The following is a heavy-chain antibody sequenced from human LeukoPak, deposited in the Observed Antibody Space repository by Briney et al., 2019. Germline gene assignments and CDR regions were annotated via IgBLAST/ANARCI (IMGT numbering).Heavy chain of an antibody. V-gene: IGHV1-2*06. J-gene: IGHJ2*01. CDR2: INPNSGGT. CDR3: ASISPSARYFDL. CDR1: GYTFTGYY. Sequence: ASVKVSCKASGYTFTGYYMHWVRQAPGQGLAWMGRINPNSGGTNYAQKFQGRVTMTRDTSISTAYMELSRLRSDDTAVYYCASISPSARYFDLWGRGTLVTVSS.